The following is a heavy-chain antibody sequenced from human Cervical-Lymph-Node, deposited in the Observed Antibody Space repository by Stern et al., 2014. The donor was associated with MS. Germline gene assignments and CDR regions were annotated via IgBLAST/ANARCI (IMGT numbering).Heavy chain of an antibody. CDR2: INPGGGST. J-gene: IGHJ4*02. Sequence: QLVQSGAEVKKPGASVKVSCKAFGYTFTSNKMHWVRQAPGQGLEWMGIINPGGGSTRYAQKLQGRVTMTRDTSTSTVYMELTSLRSEDTAVYSCARDNGGWSVDSWGQGTLVIVSS. CDR3: ARDNGGWSVDS. CDR1: GYTFTSNK. D-gene: IGHD6-19*01. V-gene: IGHV1-46*01.